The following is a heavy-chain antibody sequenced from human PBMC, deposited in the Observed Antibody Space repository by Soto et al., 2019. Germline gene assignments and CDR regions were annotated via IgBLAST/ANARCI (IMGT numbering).Heavy chain of an antibody. CDR1: GGSIDRGAYY. D-gene: IGHD3-3*01. Sequence: PSESLSLTFTVSGGSIDRGAYYWSWIRQHLGKGLVWTGYILISWSTSYNPSLKSRVSISMDTSTKSLSLNLSSVTAADTAVYYCARDRYASYDSWTGFPNDYWGRGTLVTVSS. CDR2: ILISWST. J-gene: IGHJ4*02. CDR3: ARDRYASYDSWTGFPNDY. V-gene: IGHV4-31*03.